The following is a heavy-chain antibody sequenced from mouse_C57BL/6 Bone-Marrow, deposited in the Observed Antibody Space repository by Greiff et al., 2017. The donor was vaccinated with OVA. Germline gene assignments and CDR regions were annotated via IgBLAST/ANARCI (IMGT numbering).Heavy chain of an antibody. D-gene: IGHD4-1*01. J-gene: IGHJ3*01. CDR1: GYTFTSYG. CDR2: IYPRSGNT. Sequence: VQLQESGAELARPGASVKLSCKASGYTFTSYGISWVKQRTGQGLEWIGEIYPRSGNTYYNEKFKGKATLTADKSSSTAYMELRSLTSEDSAVYFCARHWDEAWFAYWGQGTLVTVSA. CDR3: ARHWDEAWFAY. V-gene: IGHV1-81*01.